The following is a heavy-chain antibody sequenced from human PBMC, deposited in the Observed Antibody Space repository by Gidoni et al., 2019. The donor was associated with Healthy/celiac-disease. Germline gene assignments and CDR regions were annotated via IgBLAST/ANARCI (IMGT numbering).Heavy chain of an antibody. CDR1: GGSISSGGYY. CDR2: IYYSGST. CDR3: ARDGDSRYNWFDP. J-gene: IGHJ5*02. Sequence: QVQLQESGPGLVKPSQTLSLTCTVYGGSISSGGYYWSWIRQHPGKGLEWIGYIYYSGSTYYKPSRKSRVTISVDTSKNQFSLKLSSVTAADTAVYYCARDGDSRYNWFDPWGQGTLVTVSS. V-gene: IGHV4-31*03. D-gene: IGHD6-13*01.